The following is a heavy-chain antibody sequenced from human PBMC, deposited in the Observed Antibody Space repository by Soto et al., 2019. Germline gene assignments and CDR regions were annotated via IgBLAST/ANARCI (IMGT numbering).Heavy chain of an antibody. CDR1: GFTYTNAW. CDR2: IKRKTDGGTI. Sequence: EVQLVESGGGLVKPGGTLRGSCTTSGFTYTNAWMSWVRQAPGKGLEWVGRIKRKTDGGTIDYAAPVKGRITISIEESKNILYLQTNAVQAEDTSAYYGTTTKGRLPPPTDDYWGQGTLVTVSS. V-gene: IGHV3-15*05. J-gene: IGHJ4*02. CDR3: TTTKGRLPPPTDDY. D-gene: IGHD4-17*01.